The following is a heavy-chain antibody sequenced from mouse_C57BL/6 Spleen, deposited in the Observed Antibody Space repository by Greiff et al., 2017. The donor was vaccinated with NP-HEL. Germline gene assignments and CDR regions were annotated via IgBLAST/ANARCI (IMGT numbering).Heavy chain of an antibody. CDR1: GYTFTEYS. J-gene: IGHJ2*01. D-gene: IGHD4-1*01. Sequence: LQESGAELVKPGASVKLSCKASGYTFTEYSLHWVKQRPGPGLDCIGWFSPGSGSIKYNEKFKDKATLTADKSSSTVYMELSRLTSEDDADYFCARHEGDWDDYYDYWGQGTTLTVSS. CDR3: ARHEGDWDDYYDY. V-gene: IGHV1-62-2*01. CDR2: FSPGSGSI.